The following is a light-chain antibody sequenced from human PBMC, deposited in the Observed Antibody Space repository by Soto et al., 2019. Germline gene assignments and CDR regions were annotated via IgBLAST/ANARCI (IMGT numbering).Light chain of an antibody. CDR1: STDVGSYNL. V-gene: IGLV2-23*01. J-gene: IGLJ3*02. Sequence: QSALTQPASVSGSPEQSITICCTGTSTDVGSYNLVSWYQQHPDKAPKVMIYEATKRPSGVSNRFSGSKSGNTASLTISGLQAEDEADYYCCAYAGSGTVVFGGGTKVTVL. CDR2: EAT. CDR3: CAYAGSGTVV.